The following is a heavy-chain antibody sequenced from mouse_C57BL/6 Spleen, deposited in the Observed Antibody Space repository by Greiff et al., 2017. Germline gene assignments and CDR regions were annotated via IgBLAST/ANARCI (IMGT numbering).Heavy chain of an antibody. CDR3: AKSSGYFDY. CDR1: GYAFSSSW. Sequence: VQLQQSGPELVKPGASVKISCKASGYAFSSSWMNWVKQRPGKGLEWIGRIYPGDGDTNYNGKVKGKATLTADKSSSTAYMQLSSLTSDDSSVYFCAKSSGYFDYWGQVTTLTVSS. CDR2: IYPGDGDT. V-gene: IGHV1-82*01. J-gene: IGHJ2*01. D-gene: IGHD3-2*02.